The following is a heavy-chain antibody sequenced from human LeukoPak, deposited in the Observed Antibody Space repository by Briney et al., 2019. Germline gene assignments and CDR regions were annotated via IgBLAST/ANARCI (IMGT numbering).Heavy chain of an antibody. V-gene: IGHV3-23*01. CDR2: ISISGGTT. J-gene: IGHJ4*02. CDR3: ANEIRPNDY. D-gene: IGHD4-17*01. CDR1: AFAFSNHA. Sequence: QPGESLRLSCTASAFAFSNHAMSWVRQAPGKGLEWVSSISISGGTTYYTDSVKGRFTISRENSKSTLYLQMNNLRADDTAVYYCANEIRPNDYWGQETLVTVSS.